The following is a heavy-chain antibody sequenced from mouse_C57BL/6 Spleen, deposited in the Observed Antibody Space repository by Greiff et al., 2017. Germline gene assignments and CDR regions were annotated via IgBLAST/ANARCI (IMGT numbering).Heavy chain of an antibody. CDR1: GYAFSSSW. V-gene: IGHV1-82*01. CDR2: IYPGDGDT. Sequence: VQLQQSGPELVKPGASVKISCKASGYAFSSSWMNWVKQRPGKGLEWIGRIYPGDGDTNYNGKFKGKATLTADKSSSTAYMQLSSLTSEDSAVYFCARFGYSNFFFDYWGQGTTRTVSS. J-gene: IGHJ2*01. CDR3: ARFGYSNFFFDY. D-gene: IGHD2-5*01.